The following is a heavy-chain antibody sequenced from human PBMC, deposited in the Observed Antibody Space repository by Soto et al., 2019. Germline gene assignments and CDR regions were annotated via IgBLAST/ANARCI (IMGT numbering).Heavy chain of an antibody. Sequence: SQTLSLTCAISGDSVSSNSAAWNWIRQSPSRGLEWLGRTYYRSKWYNDCAVSVKSRIIINPDTSKNQFSLQLNSVTPEDTAVYYCVREQWLVRGNYYYGLDVWGQGTTVTVSS. D-gene: IGHD6-19*01. CDR2: TYYRSKWYN. CDR3: VREQWLVRGNYYYGLDV. J-gene: IGHJ6*02. CDR1: GDSVSSNSAA. V-gene: IGHV6-1*01.